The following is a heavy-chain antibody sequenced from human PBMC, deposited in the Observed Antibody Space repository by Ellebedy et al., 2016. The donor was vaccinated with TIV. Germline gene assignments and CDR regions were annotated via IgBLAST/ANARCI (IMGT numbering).Heavy chain of an antibody. CDR2: ISSNGGST. V-gene: IGHV3-64D*06. CDR3: VKGIAARPSDRSYFDY. D-gene: IGHD6-6*01. CDR1: GFTFSSYA. Sequence: GESLKISCSASGFTFSSYAMHWVRQAPGKGLEYVSAISSNGGSTYYADSVKGRFTISRDNSKNTLYLQMSSLRAEDTAVYYCVKGIAARPSDRSYFDYWGQGTLVTVSS. J-gene: IGHJ4*02.